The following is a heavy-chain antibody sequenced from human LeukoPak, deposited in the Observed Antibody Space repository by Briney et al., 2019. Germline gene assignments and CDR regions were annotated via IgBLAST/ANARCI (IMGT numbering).Heavy chain of an antibody. CDR3: ATYAGTSSKYFQP. D-gene: IGHD3-10*01. CDR1: GYSFTSYW. Sequence: GESLKISCKGSGYSFTSYWIGWVRQMPGKGLEWMGIICPSDSDTRYSPSFQGQVTISADKSVSTAYLQWSSLKASDTAIYFCATYAGTSSKYFQPWGQGTLVTVSS. J-gene: IGHJ1*01. CDR2: ICPSDSDT. V-gene: IGHV5-51*01.